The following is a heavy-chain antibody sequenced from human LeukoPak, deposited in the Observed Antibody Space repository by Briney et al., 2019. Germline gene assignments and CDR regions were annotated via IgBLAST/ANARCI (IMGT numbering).Heavy chain of an antibody. Sequence: NPSETLSLTCTVSGDSISSYYWSWVRQPDGKGLEWIGRIYTSGSTNYNPSLKSRVTMSVDTSKNQFSLKLSSVTAADTAVYYCARAKIVPAAIYYYYMDVWGKGTTVTVSS. CDR1: GDSISSYY. CDR2: IYTSGST. J-gene: IGHJ6*03. CDR3: ARAKIVPAAIYYYYMDV. V-gene: IGHV4-4*07. D-gene: IGHD2-2*01.